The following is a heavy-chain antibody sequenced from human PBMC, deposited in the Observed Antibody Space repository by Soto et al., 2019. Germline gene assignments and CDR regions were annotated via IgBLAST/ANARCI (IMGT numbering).Heavy chain of an antibody. Sequence: QVQLQESGPGLVKPSGTLSLTCAVSSGSISSSNWWSWVRQPPGKGLEWIGEIYHSGSTNYNPSHKSRVTLSVDKSQNQFSLKLSSVTAADTAVYYCALLVGYCSGGSCYEFDYWGQGTLVTVSS. CDR2: IYHSGST. CDR3: ALLVGYCSGGSCYEFDY. CDR1: SGSISSSNW. D-gene: IGHD2-15*01. V-gene: IGHV4-4*02. J-gene: IGHJ4*02.